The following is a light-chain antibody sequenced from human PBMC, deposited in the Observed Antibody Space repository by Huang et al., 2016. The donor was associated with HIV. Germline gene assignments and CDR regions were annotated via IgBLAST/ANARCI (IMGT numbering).Light chain of an antibody. V-gene: IGKV3-15*01. Sequence: EIVMTQSPATLSVSPGERATLSCRASQSVISNLAWYHQKPGQAPSPLIYAASTRATGIPARFSGSGSRTEFTLTISSLQSEDFAVYYCQQYNNWPRTFGQGTKVEIK. CDR2: AAS. CDR3: QQYNNWPRT. J-gene: IGKJ1*01. CDR1: QSVISN.